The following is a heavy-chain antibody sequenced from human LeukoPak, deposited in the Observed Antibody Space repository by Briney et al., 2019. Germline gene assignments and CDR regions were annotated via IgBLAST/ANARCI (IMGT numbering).Heavy chain of an antibody. V-gene: IGHV7-4-1*02. CDR1: GYTFTSYA. J-gene: IGHJ4*02. CDR2: INTNTGNP. Sequence: ASVKVSCKASGYTFTSYAMNWVRQAPGQGLEWMGWINTNTGNPTYAQGFTGRFVFSLDTSVSTAYLQISSLKAEDTAVYYCARVAKDSSSWFDGAGYWGQGTLVTVSS. D-gene: IGHD6-13*01. CDR3: ARVAKDSSSWFDGAGY.